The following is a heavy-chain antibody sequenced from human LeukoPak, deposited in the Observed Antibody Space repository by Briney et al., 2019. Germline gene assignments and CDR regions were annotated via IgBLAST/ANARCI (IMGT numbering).Heavy chain of an antibody. CDR3: AKDTGPLRFLEWLLYVLDYYGMDV. D-gene: IGHD3-3*01. Sequence: PGGSLRLSCAASGFTFNSYAMHWVRQAPGKGLEWVAVISYDGSNKYYADSVKGRFTISRDNSKNTLYLQMNSLRAEDTAVYYCAKDTGPLRFLEWLLYVLDYYGMDVWGQGTTVTVSS. CDR1: GFTFNSYA. CDR2: ISYDGSNK. J-gene: IGHJ6*02. V-gene: IGHV3-30*04.